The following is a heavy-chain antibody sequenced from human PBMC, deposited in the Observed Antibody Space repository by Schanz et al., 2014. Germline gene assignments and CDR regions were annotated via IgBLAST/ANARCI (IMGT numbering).Heavy chain of an antibody. D-gene: IGHD6-19*01. Sequence: QVQLVQSEAEVKKPGSSVKVSCKASGGTFSSDTFSWVRQAPGQGLEWMGRIIPVLAIADYAQKFQGRVTITADKSTSTASMELSSLRSEDTAVYYCARGGYSSGWYDRDIAHFDYWGQGTLVTVSS. CDR2: IIPVLAIA. CDR3: ARGGYSSGWYDRDIAHFDY. V-gene: IGHV1-69*02. J-gene: IGHJ4*02. CDR1: GGTFSSDT.